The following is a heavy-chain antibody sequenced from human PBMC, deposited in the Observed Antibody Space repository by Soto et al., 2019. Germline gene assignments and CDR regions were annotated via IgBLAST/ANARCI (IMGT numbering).Heavy chain of an antibody. D-gene: IGHD3-10*01. Sequence: APGEGLEWVSSISSSSSYIYYADSVRGRFTISRDNAKNTLYLQLNSLRAEVSAVHYDARVLDTVPPGAYWGKGTLVPV. V-gene: IGHV3-21*06. CDR2: ISSSSSYI. CDR3: ARVLDTVPPGAY. J-gene: IGHJ4*02.